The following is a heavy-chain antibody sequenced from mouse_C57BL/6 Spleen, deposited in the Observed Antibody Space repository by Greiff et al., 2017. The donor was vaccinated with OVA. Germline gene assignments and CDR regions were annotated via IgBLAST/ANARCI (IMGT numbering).Heavy chain of an antibody. V-gene: IGHV1-22*01. CDR2: INPNNGGT. D-gene: IGHD1-2*01. CDR1: GYTFTDYN. J-gene: IGHJ2*01. CDR3: AIHYDGRNYFDY. Sequence: VQLQQSGPELVKPGASVKMSCKASGYTFTDYNMHWVKQSHGKSLEWIGYINPNNGGTSYNQKFKGKATLTVNKSSSTAYMELRSLTSEDSAVYYCAIHYDGRNYFDYWGQGTTLTVSS.